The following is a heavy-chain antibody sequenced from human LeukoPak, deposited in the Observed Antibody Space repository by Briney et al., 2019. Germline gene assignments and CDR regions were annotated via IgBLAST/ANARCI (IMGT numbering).Heavy chain of an antibody. CDR3: ATEWPTTSYFDN. CDR1: GYTFSYYY. J-gene: IGHJ4*01. V-gene: IGHV1-46*01. D-gene: IGHD1-14*01. CDR2: INPRGGGPI. Sequence: ASVKVSCKSSGYTFSYYYIHWVRQAPGQGLEWLGIINPRGGGPIIYAQKFQGRITMTRDTSTNTVYMELYSLTSEDTAIYYCATEWPTTSYFDNWGQGTLVTVSS.